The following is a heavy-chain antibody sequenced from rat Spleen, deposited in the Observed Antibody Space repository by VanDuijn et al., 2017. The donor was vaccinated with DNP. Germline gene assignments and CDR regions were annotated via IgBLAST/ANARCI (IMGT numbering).Heavy chain of an antibody. J-gene: IGHJ3*01. CDR2: IDPGSGVT. Sequence: QVQVQQSGAEMAKPGSSVKISCKTSGYTFTSYDISWVKRTTGQGLEHIGYIDPGSGVTYYNEKVKGRASLTVDKSSSTVFMQLSSLTAEDTAVYYCAREGGNHGWFVYWGQGTLVTVSS. V-gene: IGHV1-57*01. D-gene: IGHD3-4*01. CDR1: GYTFTSYD. CDR3: AREGGNHGWFVY.